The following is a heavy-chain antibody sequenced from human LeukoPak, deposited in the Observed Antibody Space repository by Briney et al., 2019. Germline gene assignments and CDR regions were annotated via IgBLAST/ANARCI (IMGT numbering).Heavy chain of an antibody. V-gene: IGHV3-23*01. J-gene: IGHJ4*02. CDR2: ISGSGGST. CDR3: AKDPDILTGYSHAYFDY. CDR1: GFTFSSYA. Sequence: GGSLRLSCAASGFTFSSYAISWVRQAPGKGLEWVSAISGSGGSTYYADSVKGRFTISRDNSKNTLYLQMNSLRAEDTAVYYCAKDPDILTGYSHAYFDYWGQGTLVTVSS. D-gene: IGHD3-9*01.